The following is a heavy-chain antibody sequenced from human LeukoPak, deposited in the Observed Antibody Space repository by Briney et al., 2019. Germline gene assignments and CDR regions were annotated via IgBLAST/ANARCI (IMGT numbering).Heavy chain of an antibody. CDR1: GFTFSNYE. Sequence: GGSLRLSCAASGFTFSNYEMNWVRQAPGKGLEWVSYISSSGSTIYYADSVKGRFTISRDNAKNSLYLQMNSLRAEDTAVYYCAELGITMIGGVWSKGTTVTISS. CDR3: AELGITMIGGV. CDR2: ISSSGSTI. D-gene: IGHD3-10*02. V-gene: IGHV3-48*03. J-gene: IGHJ6*04.